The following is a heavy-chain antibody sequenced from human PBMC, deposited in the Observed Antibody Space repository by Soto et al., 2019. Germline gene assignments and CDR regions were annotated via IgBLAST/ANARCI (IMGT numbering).Heavy chain of an antibody. Sequence: EVQVLESGGGLVQPGGSLRLSCGASGFTISNFAMTWVRQAPGKGLEWVSAISGGGGGTYYADSVKGRFTISRDISQNRIYPQMNSLRAEDTAVYYCAKDKKYDILSAGDALDIWGQGTRVIVSS. J-gene: IGHJ3*02. D-gene: IGHD3-9*01. V-gene: IGHV3-23*01. CDR3: AKDKKYDILSAGDALDI. CDR2: ISGGGGGT. CDR1: GFTISNFA.